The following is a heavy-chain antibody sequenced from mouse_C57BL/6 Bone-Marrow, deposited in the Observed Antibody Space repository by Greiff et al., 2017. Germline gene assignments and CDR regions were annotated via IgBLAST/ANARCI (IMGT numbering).Heavy chain of an antibody. CDR2: IDPANGNT. D-gene: IGHD1-1*01. CDR3: ARSNNAGVATRNGYYFDY. J-gene: IGHJ2*01. V-gene: IGHV14-3*01. Sequence: VQLQQSVAELVRPGASVKLSCTASGFNIKNTYMHWVKQRPEQGLEWIGRIDPANGNTKYAPKFQGKATITADTSSNTVYLQLSSLTSEDTAIYYCARSNNAGVATRNGYYFDYWGQGTTLTVSS. CDR1: GFNIKNTY.